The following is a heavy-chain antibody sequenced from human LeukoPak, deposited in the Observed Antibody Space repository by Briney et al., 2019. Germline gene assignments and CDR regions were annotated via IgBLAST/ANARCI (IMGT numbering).Heavy chain of an antibody. J-gene: IGHJ3*01. CDR1: GGTFSSYA. D-gene: IGHD6-13*01. CDR2: IIPIFGTA. CDR3: ARDSRGAAAADDPFDF. Sequence: SVKVSCKASGGTFSSYAISWVRQAPGQGLEWMGGIIPIFGTANYAQKFQGRVTMTRTTSTNTAYMELSSLTSEDTAVYYCARDSRGAAAADDPFDFWGQGTKVTVST. V-gene: IGHV1-69*05.